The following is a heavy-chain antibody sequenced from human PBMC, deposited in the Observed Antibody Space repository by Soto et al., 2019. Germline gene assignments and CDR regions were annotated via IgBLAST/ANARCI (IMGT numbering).Heavy chain of an antibody. CDR2: VTWNSGNI. Sequence: EVQLVESGGGLVQPGRSLRLSCAASGFIFDDFGMHWVRQAPGKGLGWVSGVTWNSGNIDYADSVKGRFTITRDNAKNCLYLQMNSLRGEDTALYYCAKDRYGSLEGGMDVWGQGTTVTFSS. D-gene: IGHD1-26*01. CDR3: AKDRYGSLEGGMDV. CDR1: GFIFDDFG. V-gene: IGHV3-9*01. J-gene: IGHJ6*02.